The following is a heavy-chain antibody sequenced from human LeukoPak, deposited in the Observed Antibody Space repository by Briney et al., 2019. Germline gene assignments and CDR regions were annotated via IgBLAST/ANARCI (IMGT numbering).Heavy chain of an antibody. CDR2: ISSSSSTI. V-gene: IGHV3-48*01. CDR3: ARDIGRALDY. J-gene: IGHJ4*02. CDR1: GFTFSSYA. D-gene: IGHD1-26*01. Sequence: PGGSLRLSCAASGFTFSSYAMSWVRQAPAKGLEWVSYISSSSSTIYYADSVKGRFTISRDNAKNSLYLQMNSLRAEDTAVYYCARDIGRALDYWGQGTLVTVSS.